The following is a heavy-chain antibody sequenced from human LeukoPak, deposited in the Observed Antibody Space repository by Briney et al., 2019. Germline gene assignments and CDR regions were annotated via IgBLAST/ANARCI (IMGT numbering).Heavy chain of an antibody. CDR3: ARGEGLLTFDY. CDR2: MNPNSGNT. D-gene: IGHD3-3*01. V-gene: IGHV1-8*01. Sequence: ASVKISCKASGYTFTSYDIKWVRQATGQGLEWMGWMNPNSGNTGYAQKFQGRVTMTGNTSISTAYMELSSLRSEDTAVYYCARGEGLLTFDYWGQGTLVTVSS. J-gene: IGHJ4*02. CDR1: GYTFTSYD.